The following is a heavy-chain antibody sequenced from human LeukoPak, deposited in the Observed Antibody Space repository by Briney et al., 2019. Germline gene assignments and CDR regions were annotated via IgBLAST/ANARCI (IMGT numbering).Heavy chain of an antibody. D-gene: IGHD6-13*01. CDR3: ARDTSQQLVRDY. CDR1: GYTFTSYG. J-gene: IGHJ4*02. Sequence: GASVKVSCKASGYTFTSYGISWVRQAPRQGLEWMGWSSTYNGNTNYAQKLQSRVTMTTDTSTSTAYTELRSLRSDDTAVYYCARDTSQQLVRDYWGQGTLVTVSS. V-gene: IGHV1-18*01. CDR2: SSTYNGNT.